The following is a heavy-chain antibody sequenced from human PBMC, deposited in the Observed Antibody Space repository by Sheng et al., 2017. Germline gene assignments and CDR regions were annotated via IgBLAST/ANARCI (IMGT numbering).Heavy chain of an antibody. CDR2: ISYDASNK. V-gene: IGHV3-30*04. Sequence: QVQLVESGGGVVQPGRSLRLSCAASGFTFSSYAMHWVRQAPGKGLEWVAVISYDASNKYYADYVKGRFTISRDNSKNTLYLQMNSLRPADTAVYYCATDRVEMSTHGYGGAFDIWGQGTMVTVSS. J-gene: IGHJ3*02. CDR3: ATDRVEMSTHGYGGAFDI. CDR1: GFTFSSYA. D-gene: IGHD3-16*01.